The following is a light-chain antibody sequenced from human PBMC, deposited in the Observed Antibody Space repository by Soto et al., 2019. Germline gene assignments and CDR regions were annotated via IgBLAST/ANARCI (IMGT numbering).Light chain of an antibody. CDR2: DAS. V-gene: IGKV1-39*01. J-gene: IGKJ5*01. Sequence: DIQMTQSPSTLSASLGDRVTITFRASQSISTLLAWYQQKPGKAPELLISDASSLESEVPSRFSGSGSGTDFTLTITSLQPEDFATYYCQQSYGTPITFGQGTRLEI. CDR3: QQSYGTPIT. CDR1: QSISTL.